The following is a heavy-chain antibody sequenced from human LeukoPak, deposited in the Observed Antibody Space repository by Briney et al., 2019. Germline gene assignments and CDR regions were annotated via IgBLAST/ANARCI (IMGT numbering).Heavy chain of an antibody. CDR3: VNNYDILTGLGAFDI. CDR2: ISSSSGTI. Sequence: PGGSLRLSCAASGFTFSAYAMNWVRQAPGKGLEWVSYISSSSGTIYYADSVKGRFTISRDNANNSPFLQMNSLRAEDTAVYYCVNNYDILTGLGAFDIWGQGTMVTVSS. D-gene: IGHD3-9*01. J-gene: IGHJ3*02. CDR1: GFTFSAYA. V-gene: IGHV3-48*01.